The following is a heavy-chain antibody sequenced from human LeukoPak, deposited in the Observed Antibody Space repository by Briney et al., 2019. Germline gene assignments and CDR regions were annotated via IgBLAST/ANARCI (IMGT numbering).Heavy chain of an antibody. D-gene: IGHD1-20*01. CDR3: ASRVTGPLDY. J-gene: IGHJ4*02. V-gene: IGHV1-18*04. Sequence: GASVKLSCKASGYTFTSYGISWVRQAPGQGLEWMGWISACNGNTNYAQKLQGRVTMTTDTSTSTAYMELRSLRSDDTAVYYCASRVTGPLDYWGQGTLVTVSS. CDR1: GYTFTSYG. CDR2: ISACNGNT.